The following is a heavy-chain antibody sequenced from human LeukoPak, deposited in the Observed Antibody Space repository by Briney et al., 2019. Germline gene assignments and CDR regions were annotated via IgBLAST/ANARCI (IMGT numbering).Heavy chain of an antibody. D-gene: IGHD1-1*01. CDR3: TTYNRGHY. Sequence: PGGSLTLSCAASGFIFSGCDMHWVRQASGKGLEWVGRITTKTNSYATASAASLRGRFTISRDDSTNTAYLQMNSLRTEDTAVYYCTTYNRGHYWGQGTLVTVSS. CDR1: GFIFSGCD. V-gene: IGHV3-73*01. J-gene: IGHJ4*02. CDR2: ITTKTNSYAT.